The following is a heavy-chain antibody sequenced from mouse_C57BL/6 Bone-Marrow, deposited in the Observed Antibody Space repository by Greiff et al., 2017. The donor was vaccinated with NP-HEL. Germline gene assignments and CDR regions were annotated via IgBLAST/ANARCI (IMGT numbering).Heavy chain of an antibody. CDR2: INPSTGGT. CDR1: GYSFTGYY. CDR3: ARAPYYSNYVLFAY. Sequence: EVQLQQSGPELVKPGASVKISCKASGYSFTGYYMNWVKQSPEKSLEWIGEINPSTGGTTYNQKFKAKATLTVDKSSSTAYMQLKSLTSEDSAVHYCARAPYYSNYVLFAYWGQGTLVTVSA. V-gene: IGHV1-42*01. J-gene: IGHJ3*01. D-gene: IGHD2-5*01.